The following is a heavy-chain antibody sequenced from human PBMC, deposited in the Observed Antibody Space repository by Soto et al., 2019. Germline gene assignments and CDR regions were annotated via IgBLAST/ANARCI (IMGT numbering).Heavy chain of an antibody. D-gene: IGHD2-2*01. J-gene: IGHJ6*02. Sequence: EVQLVESGGGLVQPGGSLRLSCTASGFNFSRFWTHWVRQVPGRGRVWVSHIKSDGSRTSYADSVKGRFTISRDNAKNTLYLLMNSLSAEDTAVYYCARDLSSCSSARCYSFYYGVDVWGQGTTVTVSS. V-gene: IGHV3-74*01. CDR2: IKSDGSRT. CDR3: ARDLSSCSSARCYSFYYGVDV. CDR1: GFNFSRFW.